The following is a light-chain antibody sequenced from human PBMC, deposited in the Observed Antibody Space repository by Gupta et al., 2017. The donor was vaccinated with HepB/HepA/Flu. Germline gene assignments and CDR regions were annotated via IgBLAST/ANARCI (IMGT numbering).Light chain of an antibody. CDR1: SSDVGGYRY. Sequence: QSALTQPPSASGSPGQSVTISCTGASSDVGGYRYVSWYQQHPGKAPKLMIYEVTKRPSGVPHRFSGSKSGNTASLTVSGLQAEDEADYYCSSYAGSNNFVVFGGGTRLTVL. CDR3: SSYAGSNNFVV. CDR2: EVT. J-gene: IGLJ2*01. V-gene: IGLV2-8*01.